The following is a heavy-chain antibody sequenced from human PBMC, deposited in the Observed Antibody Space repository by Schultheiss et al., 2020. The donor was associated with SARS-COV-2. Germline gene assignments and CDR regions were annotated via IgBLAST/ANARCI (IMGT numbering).Heavy chain of an antibody. CDR3: AREYSSSFDY. CDR1: EFTLNNCS. CDR2: ISYDGSNK. Sequence: GESLKISCAASEFTLNNCSINWVRQAPGKGLQWVAVISYDGSNKYYADSVKGRFTISRDNSKNTLYLQMNSLRAEDTAVYYCAREYSSSFDYWGQGTLVTVSS. V-gene: IGHV3-30*01. J-gene: IGHJ4*02. D-gene: IGHD6-6*01.